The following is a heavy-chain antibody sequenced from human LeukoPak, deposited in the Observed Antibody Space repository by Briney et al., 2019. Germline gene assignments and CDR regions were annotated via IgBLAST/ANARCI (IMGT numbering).Heavy chain of an antibody. V-gene: IGHV3-30*06. Sequence: GSLRLSCAASGFTFSDYGIHWVRLAPGKGLEWVAVISYDGSNKYYADSVKGRFTISRDNSKNTLYLQMNSLRAEDTAVYYCARDPSNYYDSSGYYQTWGQGTLVTVSS. D-gene: IGHD3-22*01. CDR1: GFTFSDYG. CDR3: ARDPSNYYDSSGYYQT. CDR2: ISYDGSNK. J-gene: IGHJ5*02.